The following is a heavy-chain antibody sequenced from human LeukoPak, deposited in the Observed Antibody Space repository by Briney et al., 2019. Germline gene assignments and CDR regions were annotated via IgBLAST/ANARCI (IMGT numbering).Heavy chain of an antibody. Sequence: PSETLSLTCNVSGGSISSGYYWGWIRQPPGKGLEWIGSIYHSGSTYYNPSLKSRVTISVDTSKNQFSLKLSSVTAADTAAYYCARDFPGDVWFYYYYMDVWGKGTTVTISS. J-gene: IGHJ6*03. D-gene: IGHD7-27*01. CDR2: IYHSGST. V-gene: IGHV4-38-2*02. CDR1: GGSISSGYY. CDR3: ARDFPGDVWFYYYYMDV.